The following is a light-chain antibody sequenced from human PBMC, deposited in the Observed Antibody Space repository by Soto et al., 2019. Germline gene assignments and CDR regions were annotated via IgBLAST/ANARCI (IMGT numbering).Light chain of an antibody. CDR3: QQYIRAPYI. Sequence: DIQMTQSPSSLSASVGDRVTITCRASQGIRNYLAWYQQKPGKVPKLLIYAASTLQSGVPSRFSGSGSGTDFTLTISSLQPEDVATYYCQQYIRAPYIFGQGTKLEIK. V-gene: IGKV1-27*01. CDR2: AAS. CDR1: QGIRNY. J-gene: IGKJ2*01.